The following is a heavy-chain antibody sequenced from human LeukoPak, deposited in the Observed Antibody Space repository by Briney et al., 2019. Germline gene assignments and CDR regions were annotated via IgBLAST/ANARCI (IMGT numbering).Heavy chain of an antibody. D-gene: IGHD2-15*01. CDR2: ISAYNGNT. CDR3: ARTDIVVVVASTPGIFHY. CDR1: GYSFTSYG. J-gene: IGHJ4*02. V-gene: IGHV1-18*01. Sequence: GASVKVSCKASGYSFTSYGISWVRRAPGQGLEWMGWISAYNGNTNYTQKLQGRVTMTTDTSTSTAYMELRSLRSDDTAVYYCARTDIVVVVASTPGIFHYWGQGTLVTVSS.